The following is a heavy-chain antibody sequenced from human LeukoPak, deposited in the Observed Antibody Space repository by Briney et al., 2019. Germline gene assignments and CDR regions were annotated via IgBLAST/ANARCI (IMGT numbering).Heavy chain of an antibody. J-gene: IGHJ6*03. Sequence: PSETLSLTCSVSGYSISSAYFWGWIRQPPGKGLEWVGSIHHSGGTYYKPSLNSRVTISMDTSNNQFSLKLSSVTAADTAVYYCAGGRGQRWLQNYYYYYMDVWGKGTTVTVSS. CDR2: IHHSGGT. D-gene: IGHD5-24*01. CDR3: AGGRGQRWLQNYYYYYMDV. CDR1: GYSISSAYF. V-gene: IGHV4-38-2*02.